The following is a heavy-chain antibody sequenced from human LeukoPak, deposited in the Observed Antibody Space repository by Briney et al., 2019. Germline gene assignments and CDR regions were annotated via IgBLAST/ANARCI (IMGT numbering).Heavy chain of an antibody. D-gene: IGHD6-19*01. CDR2: INPNSGGT. V-gene: IGHV1-2*07. Sequence: ASVKVSCKASGYTFIDYYIHWVRQAPGQGLEWMGWINPNSGGTNYAHKFHGNVTLTRDTSISTAYMELSSLRSDATAVYHCAGSRKYRSGWYIDSWGQGTLVTVSA. CDR1: GYTFIDYY. CDR3: AGSRKYRSGWYIDS. J-gene: IGHJ5*01.